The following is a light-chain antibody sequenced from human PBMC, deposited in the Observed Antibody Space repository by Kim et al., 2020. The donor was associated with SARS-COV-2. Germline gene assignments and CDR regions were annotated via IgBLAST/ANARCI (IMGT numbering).Light chain of an antibody. CDR2: AAS. V-gene: IGKV1-27*01. J-gene: IGKJ1*01. CDR3: QKYNSAPWG. Sequence: ASVGDRVTITCRASQGISNYLAWYQQKPGKVPKLLIYAASTLQSGVPSRFSGSGSGTDFTLTISSLQPEDVATYYCQKYNSAPWGFSQGTKVDIK. CDR1: QGISNY.